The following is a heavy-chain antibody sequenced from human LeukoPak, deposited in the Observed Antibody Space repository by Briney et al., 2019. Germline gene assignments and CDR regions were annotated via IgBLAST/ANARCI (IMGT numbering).Heavy chain of an antibody. CDR2: IIPIFGTA. D-gene: IGHD3-22*01. CDR1: GGTFSSYA. V-gene: IGHV1-69*05. CDR3: AREARDYYDSSGPNWFDP. Sequence: ASVKVSCKASGGTFSSYAISWVRQAPGQGLEWMGGIIPIFGTANYAQKFQGRVTITTDESTSTAYMELSSLRSEDTAEYYCAREARDYYDSSGPNWFDPWGQGTLVTVSS. J-gene: IGHJ5*02.